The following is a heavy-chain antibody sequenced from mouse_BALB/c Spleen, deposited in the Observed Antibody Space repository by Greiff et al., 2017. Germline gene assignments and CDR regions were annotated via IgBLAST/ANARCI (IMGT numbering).Heavy chain of an antibody. D-gene: IGHD1-1*01. V-gene: IGHV5-4*02. CDR3: ARDGRYYGSPWYFDV. Sequence: EVKLMESGGGLVKPGGSLKLSCAASGFTFSDYYMYWVRQTPEKRLEWVATISDGGSYTYYPDSVKGRFTISRDNAKNNLYLQMSSLKSEDTAMYYCARDGRYYGSPWYFDVWGAGTTVTVSS. CDR1: GFTFSDYY. CDR2: ISDGGSYT. J-gene: IGHJ1*01.